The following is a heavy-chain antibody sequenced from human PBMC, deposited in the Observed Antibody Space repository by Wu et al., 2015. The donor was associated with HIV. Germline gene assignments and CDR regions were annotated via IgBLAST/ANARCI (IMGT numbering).Heavy chain of an antibody. CDR1: GGNFSSYA. Sequence: QVQLVQSGAEVKKPGSSVKVSCKASGGNFSSYAISWVRQAPGQGLEWMGRITPIFHTANYAQKFQGRVTITADESTSTAYMELSSLRSEDTAVYYCAREVNYYDSSGDAIDIWGQGDKWSPSLQ. V-gene: IGHV1-69*13. CDR2: ITPIFHTA. D-gene: IGHD3-22*01. CDR3: AREVNYYDSSGDAIDI. J-gene: IGHJ3*02.